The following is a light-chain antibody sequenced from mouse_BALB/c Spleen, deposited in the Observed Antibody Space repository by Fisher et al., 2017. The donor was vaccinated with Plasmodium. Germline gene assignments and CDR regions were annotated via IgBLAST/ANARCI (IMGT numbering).Light chain of an antibody. J-gene: IGKJ5*01. Sequence: DIVLTQSPATLSVTPGDNVSLSCRASQFISTNLHWYQQKSHESPRLLITYASQSISGIPSRFSGSGSGTDFTLSINSVETEDFGMYFCQQSNSWPLTFGTGTKLELK. CDR1: QFISTN. V-gene: IGKV5-43*01. CDR3: QQSNSWPLT. CDR2: YAS.